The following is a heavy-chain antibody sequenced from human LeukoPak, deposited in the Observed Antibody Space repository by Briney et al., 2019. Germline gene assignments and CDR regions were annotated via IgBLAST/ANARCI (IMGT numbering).Heavy chain of an antibody. V-gene: IGHV1-58*01. J-gene: IGHJ4*02. Sequence: SVKVSCKASGFTFTSSAVQWVRQARGQRLEWIGWIVVGSGNTNYAQKFQERVTITRDMSTSTAYMELSSLRSEDTAVYYCAAREVGATYYFDYWGQGTLVTVSS. D-gene: IGHD1-26*01. CDR3: AAREVGATYYFDY. CDR2: IVVGSGNT. CDR1: GFTFTSSA.